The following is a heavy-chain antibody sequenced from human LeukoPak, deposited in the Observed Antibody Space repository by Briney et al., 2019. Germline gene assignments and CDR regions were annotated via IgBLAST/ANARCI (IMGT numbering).Heavy chain of an antibody. D-gene: IGHD3-22*01. CDR3: ARVSGDYYDSNGYYWGFDY. CDR2: IYYSGST. J-gene: IGHJ4*02. V-gene: IGHV4-30-4*08. Sequence: SETLSLTCTVSGGSISSGGYYWSWIRQHPGKGLEWIGYIYYSGSTYYNPSLKSRVTISVDTSKNQFSLKLSSVTAADTAVYYCARVSGDYYDSNGYYWGFDYWGQGTLVTVSS. CDR1: GGSISSGGYY.